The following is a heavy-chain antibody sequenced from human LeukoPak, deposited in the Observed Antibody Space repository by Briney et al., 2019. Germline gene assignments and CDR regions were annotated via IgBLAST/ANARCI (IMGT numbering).Heavy chain of an antibody. D-gene: IGHD6-13*01. CDR2: ISAGGTPV. J-gene: IGHJ4*02. CDR1: GFTFSSYS. V-gene: IGHV3-48*01. CDR3: ARDFRSSSWYIGDY. Sequence: GGSLRLSCAASGFTFSSYSMNWVRLAPGKGLEWISYISAGGTPVYYADSVEGRFTVSRDNEKNSLYLQLNSPRADDTAVYYCARDFRSSSWYIGDYWGQGAQVTVSP.